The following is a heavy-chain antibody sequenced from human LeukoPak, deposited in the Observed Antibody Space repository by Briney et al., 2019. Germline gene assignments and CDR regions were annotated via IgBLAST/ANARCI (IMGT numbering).Heavy chain of an antibody. Sequence: SVKVSCKASRGTFSNYAISWVRQAPGQGLEWMGGIIPIFGTANYAQKFQGRVTITADESTSTAYMELSSLRSEDTAVYYCARDRPGRYCSTTSCYTASPFDPWGQGTLVTVSS. V-gene: IGHV1-69*13. CDR1: RGTFSNYA. CDR2: IIPIFGTA. CDR3: ARDRPGRYCSTTSCYTASPFDP. J-gene: IGHJ5*02. D-gene: IGHD2-2*02.